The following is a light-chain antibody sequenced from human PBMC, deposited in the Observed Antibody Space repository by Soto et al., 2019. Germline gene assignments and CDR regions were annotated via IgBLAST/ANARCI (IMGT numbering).Light chain of an antibody. CDR3: SAYTSSSPSV. CDR1: SSDVGGYNY. V-gene: IGLV2-14*01. J-gene: IGLJ1*01. CDR2: DVS. Sequence: QSVLTQPASVSGSPGQSITISCTGTSSDVGGYNYVSWYQQHPGKAPKLMIYDVSNRPSGVSNRFSGSKSGNTASLTISGLQADDEADKDCSAYTSSSPSVFGPGTEDT.